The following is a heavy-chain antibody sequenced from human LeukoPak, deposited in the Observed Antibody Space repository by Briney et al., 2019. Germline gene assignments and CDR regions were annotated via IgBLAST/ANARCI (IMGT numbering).Heavy chain of an antibody. Sequence: XXSXSYYWXWIRQPPGXGLEWXXSXXXSGSTYYNPSLKSRVTISVDTSKNQFSLKLSSVTAADTAVYYCARLRCSSTSCYFYYYYYGMDVWGQGTTVTVSS. V-gene: IGHV4-39*01. CDR2: XXXSGST. J-gene: IGHJ6*02. CDR1: XXSXSYY. D-gene: IGHD2-2*01. CDR3: ARLRCSSTSCYFYYYYYGMDV.